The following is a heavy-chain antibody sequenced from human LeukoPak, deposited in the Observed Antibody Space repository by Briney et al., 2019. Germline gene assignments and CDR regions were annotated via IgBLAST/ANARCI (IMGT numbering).Heavy chain of an antibody. CDR2: IYYSGSS. Sequence: SETLSLTCTVSGGSISVYYWGWIRQPPGKGLEWIGYIYYSGSSNYNPSLKSRVNISVDTSKNQFSLRLSSVTAADTAMYYCARQKPGSYAFDIWGQGTMVTVSS. J-gene: IGHJ3*02. V-gene: IGHV4-59*08. CDR3: ARQKPGSYAFDI. D-gene: IGHD3-10*01. CDR1: GGSISVYY.